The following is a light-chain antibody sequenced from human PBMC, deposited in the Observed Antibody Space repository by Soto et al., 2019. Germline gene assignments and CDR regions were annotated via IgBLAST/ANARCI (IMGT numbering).Light chain of an antibody. Sequence: DIQMTQSPSSLSASVGDRVTISCRASRHTSSYFNRPQQKPGNAPNVLIYAVSSLESGVPSRLSGSGTGTDFPLTISSLQPEDVATYYCQQSYSTLCTFGQGTKV. V-gene: IGKV1-39*01. J-gene: IGKJ1*01. CDR3: QQSYSTLCT. CDR2: AVS. CDR1: RHTSSY.